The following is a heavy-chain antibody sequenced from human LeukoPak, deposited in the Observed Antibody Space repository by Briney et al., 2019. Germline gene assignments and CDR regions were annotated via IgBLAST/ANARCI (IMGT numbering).Heavy chain of an antibody. Sequence: GASVKVSFKASGYTFTSYGISWVRQAPGQGLEWMGWISAYNGNTNYAQKLQGRVTMTTDTSTSTAYMELRSLRSDDTAVYYCARYIEQWLLFPHYYGLDVWGQGTTVTVSS. CDR1: GYTFTSYG. J-gene: IGHJ6*02. CDR2: ISAYNGNT. V-gene: IGHV1-18*01. D-gene: IGHD6-19*01. CDR3: ARYIEQWLLFPHYYGLDV.